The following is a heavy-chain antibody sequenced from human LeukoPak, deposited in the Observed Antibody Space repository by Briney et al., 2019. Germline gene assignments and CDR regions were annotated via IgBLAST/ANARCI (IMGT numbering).Heavy chain of an antibody. CDR1: GGSFSGYY. J-gene: IGHJ6*02. V-gene: IGHV4-34*01. Sequence: SETLSLTCAVYGGSFSGYYWSWIRQPPGKGLEWIGEINHSGSTNYNPSLKSRVTISVDTSKNQFSLKLSSVTAADTAVYYCARGNPPDGMDVWGQGTRSPSP. CDR2: INHSGST. CDR3: ARGNPPDGMDV.